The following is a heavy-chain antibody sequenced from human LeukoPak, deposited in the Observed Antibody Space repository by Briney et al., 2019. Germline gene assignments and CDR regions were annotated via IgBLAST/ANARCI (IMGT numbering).Heavy chain of an antibody. J-gene: IGHJ5*02. D-gene: IGHD2-15*01. Sequence: EASVKVSCKASGYTFTSYGISWVRQAPGQGLEWMGWISAYNGNTNYAQKLQGRVTMTTDTSTSTAYMELRSLRSDDTAVYYCARDPTYCSGGSCWFDPWGQGTLVTVSS. CDR1: GYTFTSYG. V-gene: IGHV1-18*01. CDR2: ISAYNGNT. CDR3: ARDPTYCSGGSCWFDP.